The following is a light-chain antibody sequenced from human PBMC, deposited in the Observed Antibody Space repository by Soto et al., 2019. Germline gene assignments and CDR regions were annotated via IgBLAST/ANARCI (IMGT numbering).Light chain of an antibody. J-gene: IGLJ1*01. CDR2: EVS. V-gene: IGLV2-14*01. Sequence: QSALTQPASVSGSPGQSITIFCTGTSXDVGGYNYVSWYQQHPGKAPKLMIYEVSNRPSGVSNRFSGSKSGNTASLTISGLQAEDEADYYYSSYTSSSTYVFGTGTKVTVL. CDR1: SXDVGGYNY. CDR3: SSYTSSSTYV.